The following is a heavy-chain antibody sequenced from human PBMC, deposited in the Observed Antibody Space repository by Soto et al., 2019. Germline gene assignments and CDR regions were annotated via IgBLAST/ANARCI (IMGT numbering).Heavy chain of an antibody. V-gene: IGHV4-61*01. CDR3: ARACPYVFWSVPCGFDP. D-gene: IGHD3-3*01. Sequence: QVQLQESGPGLVKPSETLSLTCTVSGGSVSSGSYYWSWIRQPPGKGLEWIGYIYYSGSTNYNPSLNSRVTISVDTSKNQFSLKLSSVTAADTAVYYCARACPYVFWSVPCGFDPWGQGTLVTVSS. CDR2: IYYSGST. J-gene: IGHJ5*02. CDR1: GGSVSSGSYY.